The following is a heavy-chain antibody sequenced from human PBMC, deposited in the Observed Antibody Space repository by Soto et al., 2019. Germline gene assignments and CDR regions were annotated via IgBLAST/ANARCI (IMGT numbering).Heavy chain of an antibody. J-gene: IGHJ4*02. Sequence: TSETLSLTCTVSGGSISSYYWSWIRQPPGKGLEWIGYIYYSGSTNYNPSLKSRVTISVDTSKNQFSLKLSSVTAADTAVYYCARDPDGDYAFDYWGQGTLVTVSS. CDR1: GGSISSYY. D-gene: IGHD4-17*01. CDR2: IYYSGST. CDR3: ARDPDGDYAFDY. V-gene: IGHV4-59*01.